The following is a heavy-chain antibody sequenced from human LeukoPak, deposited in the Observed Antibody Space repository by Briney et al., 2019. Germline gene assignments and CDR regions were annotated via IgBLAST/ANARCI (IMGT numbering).Heavy chain of an antibody. D-gene: IGHD6-13*01. CDR3: ARGQQRTQDYYYYMDV. CDR1: GYTFTGYY. J-gene: IGHJ6*03. CDR2: INPNSGGT. V-gene: IGHV1-2*02. Sequence: GASVKVSCKASGYTFTGYYMHWVRQAPGQGLEWMGWINPNSGGTNYAQKFQGRVTMTRDTSISAAYMELSRLRSDDTAVYYCARGQQRTQDYYYYMDVWGKGTTVTISS.